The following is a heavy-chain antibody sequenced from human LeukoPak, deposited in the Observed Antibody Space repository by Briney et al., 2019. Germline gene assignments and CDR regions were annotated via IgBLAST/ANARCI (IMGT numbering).Heavy chain of an antibody. J-gene: IGHJ6*03. Sequence: SETLSLTCTVSGGSISSFYWSWIRQPPGKGLEWIGYISYSGNTNYNPSLKSRVTISVDTSKNQLSLKLSSVTAADTAVYYCARPYDDFWSGYPGYMDVWGKGTTVTVSS. CDR1: GGSISSFY. V-gene: IGHV4-59*08. D-gene: IGHD3-3*01. CDR2: ISYSGNT. CDR3: ARPYDDFWSGYPGYMDV.